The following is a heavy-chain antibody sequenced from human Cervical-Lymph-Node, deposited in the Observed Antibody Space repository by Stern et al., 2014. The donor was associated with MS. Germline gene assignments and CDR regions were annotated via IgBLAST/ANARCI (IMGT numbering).Heavy chain of an antibody. CDR1: GFTFTSSA. J-gene: IGHJ3*02. Sequence: QLVESGPEVKKPGTSVKVSCKASGFTFTSSAVQWVRQARGQRLEWIGCIVVGSGKQTYSHKFRDRVTLPMDMPKSNAYMELRSLRSEDPAVYYCAAEPMYYSDSVGAFDIWGQGTMVTVSS. D-gene: IGHD3-22*01. CDR3: AAEPMYYSDSVGAFDI. V-gene: IGHV1-58*01. CDR2: IVVGSGKQ.